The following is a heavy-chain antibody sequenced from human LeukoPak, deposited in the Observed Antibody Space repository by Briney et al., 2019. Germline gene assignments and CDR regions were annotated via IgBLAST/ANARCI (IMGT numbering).Heavy chain of an antibody. CDR2: INPKSGGT. J-gene: IGHJ4*02. V-gene: IGHV1-2*02. D-gene: IGHD3-22*01. Sequence: GASVKVSCKASGYTFTGYYMHWVRQAPGQGLEWMGWINPKSGGTNYAQKFQGRVTMTRDTSISTAYMELSRLRSDDTAVYYCVRLGVHSGYPVGFDYWGQGTLVTVSS. CDR3: VRLGVHSGYPVGFDY. CDR1: GYTFTGYY.